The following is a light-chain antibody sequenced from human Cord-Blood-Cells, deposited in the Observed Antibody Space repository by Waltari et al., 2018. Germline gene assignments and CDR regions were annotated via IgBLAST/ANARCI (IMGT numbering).Light chain of an antibody. Sequence: QSALTQPASVSGSPGQSLTISCTGTSSDVGSYNLVSWYQQHPGKAPKLMIYEGSKRPSGVSNRFSGSKSCHTASLTISGLQAEDEADYYCCSYAGSSTWVFGGGTKLTVL. CDR3: CSYAGSSTWV. V-gene: IGLV2-23*01. CDR2: EGS. CDR1: SSDVGSYNL. J-gene: IGLJ3*02.